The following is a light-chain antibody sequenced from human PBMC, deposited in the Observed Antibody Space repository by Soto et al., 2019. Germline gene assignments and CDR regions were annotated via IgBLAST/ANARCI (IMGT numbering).Light chain of an antibody. V-gene: IGKV1-5*01. Sequence: DIQMTQSPSTLSASVGDRVTITCRASQSITSWLAWYQQKPGKAPKLLIYDASSLESGVPSRFSGSGSGTDFTLTISSLQPDDFATYYCQQYHTSPWTFGQGTKVEIK. CDR2: DAS. J-gene: IGKJ1*01. CDR3: QQYHTSPWT. CDR1: QSITSW.